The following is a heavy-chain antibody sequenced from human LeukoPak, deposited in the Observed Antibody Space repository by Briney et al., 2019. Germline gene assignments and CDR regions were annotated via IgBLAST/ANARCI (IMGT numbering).Heavy chain of an antibody. J-gene: IGHJ4*02. Sequence: GGSLRLSCEASGLTFSSYGMSWVRQAPGKGLQWVSAITGGGGTTYYADSVKGRFTISRDNSKNMLYMQMNSLRAEDTAVYYCAKMQGYFDYWGQGTLVPVSS. CDR1: GLTFSSYG. CDR3: AKMQGYFDY. V-gene: IGHV3-23*01. CDR2: ITGGGGTT.